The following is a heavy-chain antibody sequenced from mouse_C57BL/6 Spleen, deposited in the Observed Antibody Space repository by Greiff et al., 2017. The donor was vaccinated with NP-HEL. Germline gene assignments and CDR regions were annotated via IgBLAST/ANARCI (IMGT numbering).Heavy chain of an antibody. CDR2: INPNNGGT. Sequence: EVMLVESGPELVKPGASVKISCKASGYTFTDYYMNWVKQSHGKSLEWIGDINPNNGGTSYNQKFKGKATLTVDKSSSTAYMELRSLTSEDSAVYYCALYDGYFYAMDYWGQGTSVTVSS. CDR1: GYTFTDYY. V-gene: IGHV1-26*01. J-gene: IGHJ4*01. CDR3: ALYDGYFYAMDY. D-gene: IGHD2-3*01.